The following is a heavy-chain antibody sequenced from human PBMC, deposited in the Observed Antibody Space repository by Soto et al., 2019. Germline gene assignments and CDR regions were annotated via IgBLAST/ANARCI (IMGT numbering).Heavy chain of an antibody. CDR2: IYSGDST. CDR3: ARGDSGSIYVS. CDR1: GFTVSNNY. J-gene: IGHJ5*02. Sequence: EVQLVESGGGLVQPGGSLRLSCAASGFTVSNNYMTWIRQAPGKGLEWVSGIYSGDSTVYADSVKGRFTICRDSSQNTVYLQMNSLRDEETAVYYCARGDSGSIYVSWGQGTLVTVSS. V-gene: IGHV3-66*01. D-gene: IGHD1-26*01.